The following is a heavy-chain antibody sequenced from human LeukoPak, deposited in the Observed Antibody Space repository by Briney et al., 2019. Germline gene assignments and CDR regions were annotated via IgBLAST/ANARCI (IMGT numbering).Heavy chain of an antibody. V-gene: IGHV4-30-4*01. CDR3: ASLPFVGYLDY. CDR2: IYYSGST. CDR1: GGSISSSSYY. Sequence: PSETLSLTCTVSGGSISSSSYYWSWIRQPPGKGLEWIGYIYYSGSTYYNPSLKSRVTISVDTSKNQFSLKLSSVTAADTAVYYCASLPFVGYLDYWGQGTLVTVSS. J-gene: IGHJ4*02.